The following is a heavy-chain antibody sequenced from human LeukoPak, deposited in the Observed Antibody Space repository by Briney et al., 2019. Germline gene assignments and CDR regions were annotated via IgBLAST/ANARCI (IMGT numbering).Heavy chain of an antibody. D-gene: IGHD1-26*01. CDR3: VRSWLLVAATRPTDY. CDR2: INTDESEP. V-gene: IGHV3-7*01. J-gene: IGHJ4*02. Sequence: GSLTLSCAVSAFTVSIYSMTFVRQAPGHGLEALGGINTDESEPYYLASVEAGLTISRDNPKNSLYLQMNSLSVEDTAIYYCVRSWLLVAATRPTDYWGQGTLVTVSS. CDR1: AFTVSIYS.